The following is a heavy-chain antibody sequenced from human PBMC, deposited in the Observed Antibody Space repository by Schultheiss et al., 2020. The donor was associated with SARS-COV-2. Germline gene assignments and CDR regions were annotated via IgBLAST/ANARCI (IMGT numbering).Heavy chain of an antibody. CDR1: GFTFCSYW. V-gene: IGHV3-74*01. CDR3: ALPRGYGDYGVYFDY. CDR2: INSDGSST. J-gene: IGHJ4*02. D-gene: IGHD4-17*01. Sequence: GESLKISCAASGFTFCSYWMHWVRQAPGKGLVWVSRINSDGSSTSYADSVKGRFTISRDNAKNTLYLQMNSLRAEDTAVYYCALPRGYGDYGVYFDYWGQGTLVTVSS.